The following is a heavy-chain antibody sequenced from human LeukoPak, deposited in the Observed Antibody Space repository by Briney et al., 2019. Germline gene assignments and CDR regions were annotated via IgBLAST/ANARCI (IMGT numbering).Heavy chain of an antibody. V-gene: IGHV3-11*01. Sequence: PGGSLRLSCAASGFTLDDYYMSWIRQAPGKGLEWVSYISYSGSSYADSVKGRFTISRDNAENSLYLQMNSLRVEDTALYYCAGGYGSGSYSAWGQGTLVTVSS. CDR3: AGGYGSGSYSA. J-gene: IGHJ5*02. D-gene: IGHD3-10*01. CDR1: GFTLDDYY. CDR2: ISYSGS.